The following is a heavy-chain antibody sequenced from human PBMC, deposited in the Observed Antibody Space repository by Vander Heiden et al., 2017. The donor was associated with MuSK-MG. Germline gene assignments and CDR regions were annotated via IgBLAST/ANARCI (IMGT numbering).Heavy chain of an antibody. CDR2: IIPIFGTA. V-gene: IGHV1-69*01. CDR1: GGTLSRYA. CDR3: ARGDITGTTARLVTWFDP. Sequence: QVQLVQSGAEVKKPGSSVKVSCKASGGTLSRYAISWVRQAPGQGLEWMGGIIPIFGTANYAQKFQGRVTITADESTSTAYMELSSLRSEDTAVYYCARGDITGTTARLVTWFDPWGQGTLVTVSS. D-gene: IGHD1-7*01. J-gene: IGHJ5*02.